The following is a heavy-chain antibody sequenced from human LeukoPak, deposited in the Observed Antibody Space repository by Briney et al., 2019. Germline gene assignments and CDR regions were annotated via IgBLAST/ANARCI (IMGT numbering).Heavy chain of an antibody. CDR2: INPSGGNT. V-gene: IGHV1-46*01. CDR1: GYTFTSYY. J-gene: IGHJ6*02. CDR3: AGSTRYCSSTSCYGYYGMDV. D-gene: IGHD2-2*01. Sequence: ASVKVSCKASGYTFTSYYMHWVRQAPGQGLEWMGIINPSGGNTSYAQKFQGRVTMTRDTSTSTVYMELSSLRSEDTAVYYCAGSTRYCSSTSCYGYYGMDVWGQGTTVTVSS.